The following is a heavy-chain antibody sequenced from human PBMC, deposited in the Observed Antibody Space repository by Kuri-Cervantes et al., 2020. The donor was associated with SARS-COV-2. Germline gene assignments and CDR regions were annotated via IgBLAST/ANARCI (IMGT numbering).Heavy chain of an antibody. Sequence: GESLKISCAASGFTFSSYSMNWVRQAPGKGPEWVSSISSSSSYIYYADSVKGRFTISRDNAKNSLYLQMNSLRAEDTAVYYCARDQGDLYYYYYMDVWGKGTTVTVSS. CDR1: GFTFSSYS. CDR3: ARDQGDLYYYYYMDV. CDR2: ISSSSSYI. J-gene: IGHJ6*03. D-gene: IGHD3-16*01. V-gene: IGHV3-21*01.